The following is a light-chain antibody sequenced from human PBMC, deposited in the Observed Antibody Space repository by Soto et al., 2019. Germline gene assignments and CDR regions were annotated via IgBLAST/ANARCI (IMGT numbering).Light chain of an antibody. CDR2: DAS. CDR1: QSVSSY. J-gene: IGKJ3*01. Sequence: EIVLTQSPATLSLSPGERATLSCRASQSVSSYLAWYQQKPGQAPRLLIYDASNMATGIPARFSGSGSGTDFTLTISSLEPEDFAVDYCQQRSNWPPTFGPGTKVDIK. V-gene: IGKV3-11*01. CDR3: QQRSNWPPT.